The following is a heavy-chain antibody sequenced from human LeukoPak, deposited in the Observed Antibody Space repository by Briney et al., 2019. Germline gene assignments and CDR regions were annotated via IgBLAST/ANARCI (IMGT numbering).Heavy chain of an antibody. CDR3: VRDSGDY. CDR1: GFTLRDYW. Sequence: GGSLRLSCAASGFTLRDYWMSWVRQVPGKGLEWVANIKQDGSQKNYVDSFKGRFTISRDNGRNSLSLEMNSLRVEDTAIYYCVRDSGDYWGQGILVTVSS. J-gene: IGHJ4*02. V-gene: IGHV3-7*01. CDR2: IKQDGSQK.